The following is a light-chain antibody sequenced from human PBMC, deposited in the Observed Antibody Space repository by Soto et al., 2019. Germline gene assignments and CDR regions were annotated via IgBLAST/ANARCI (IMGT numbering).Light chain of an antibody. CDR3: QQYNNLWT. V-gene: IGKV3-15*01. CDR1: QSVSTN. J-gene: IGKJ1*01. CDR2: GAS. Sequence: EIVMTQSPATLSVSPGERATLACRASQSVSTNLAWYQQKPGQAPRPLIYGASTRATGIPARFSGSGSGTEFTLTISSLQYEDFAVYYCQQYNNLWTFGQGTKVEIK.